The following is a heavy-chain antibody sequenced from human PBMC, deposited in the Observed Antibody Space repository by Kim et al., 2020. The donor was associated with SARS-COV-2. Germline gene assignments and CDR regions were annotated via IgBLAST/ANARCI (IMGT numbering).Heavy chain of an antibody. CDR1: GFTFSDFW. CDR2: IKRKIDGGTA. V-gene: IGHV3-15*01. J-gene: IGHJ6*02. CDR3: TTDGYGMDV. Sequence: GGSLRLSCAASGFTFSDFWMSWVRQPPGKGLEWLGRIKRKIDGGTADYAASVKGRFTISRDDSKNTQYLQMNGLDAEDTGVYYCTTDGYGMDVWGQGTTV.